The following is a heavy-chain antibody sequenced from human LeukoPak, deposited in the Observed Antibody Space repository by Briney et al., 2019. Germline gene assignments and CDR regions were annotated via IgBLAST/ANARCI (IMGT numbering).Heavy chain of an antibody. CDR1: GFTFSNYD. D-gene: IGHD3-22*01. CDR3: AKDQASGYYSYYFDY. CDR2: ISGSGGST. V-gene: IGHV3-23*01. Sequence: GGSLRLSCAASGFTFSNYDMSWVRQAPGKGLDWVSAISGSGGSTYYVDSVKGRFTISRNNPKNTLYLQMNSLRAEDTAVYYCAKDQASGYYSYYFDYWGQGTLVTVSS. J-gene: IGHJ4*02.